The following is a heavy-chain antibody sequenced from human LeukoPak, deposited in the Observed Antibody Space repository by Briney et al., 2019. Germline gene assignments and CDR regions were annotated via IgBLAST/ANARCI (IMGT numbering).Heavy chain of an antibody. CDR2: INSDGTRT. J-gene: IGHJ6*02. V-gene: IGHV3-74*01. Sequence: GGSLRLSCAASGFAFNDYWMNWVRQVPGKGLMWVARINSDGTRTTYADPVKGRFTVSRDDAKNTLYLQMNSLRAEDTAVYYCARDRSRWSIAPDADVWGQGTTVTVSS. D-gene: IGHD2-15*01. CDR1: GFAFNDYW. CDR3: ARDRSRWSIAPDADV.